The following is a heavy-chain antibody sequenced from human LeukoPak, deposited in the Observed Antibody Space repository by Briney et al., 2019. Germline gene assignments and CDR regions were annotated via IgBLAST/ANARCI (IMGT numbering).Heavy chain of an antibody. V-gene: IGHV3-30-3*01. D-gene: IGHD7-27*01. J-gene: IGHJ4*02. CDR2: LSSDGSNK. CDR1: GFTFSSYS. CDR3: ASSPLGMGRDY. Sequence: GGSLRLSCAASGFTFSSYSMHCVRQAPGKGLEWVAVLSSDGSNKYYADSVKGRFTISRDNSKSTLSLQMNSLRAEDTAVYYCASSPLGMGRDYWGQGTLVTVSS.